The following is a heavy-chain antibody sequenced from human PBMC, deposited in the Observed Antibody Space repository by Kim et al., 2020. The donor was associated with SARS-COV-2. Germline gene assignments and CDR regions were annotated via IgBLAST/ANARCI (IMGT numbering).Heavy chain of an antibody. J-gene: IGHJ6*02. CDR3: ARDPVYCSSTSCLFYYYYGMDV. D-gene: IGHD2-2*01. V-gene: IGHV3-7*03. CDR1: GFTFSYYW. Sequence: GGSLRLSCAASGFTFSYYWMSWVRQAPGKGLEWVANIKQDGSEKYYVDSVKGRFTISRDNAKNSLYLQMNSLRAEDTAVYYCARDPVYCSSTSCLFYYYYGMDVWGQGTTVTVSS. CDR2: IKQDGSEK.